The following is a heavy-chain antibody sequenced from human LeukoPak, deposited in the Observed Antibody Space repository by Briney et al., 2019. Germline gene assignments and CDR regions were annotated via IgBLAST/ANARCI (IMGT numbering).Heavy chain of an antibody. J-gene: IGHJ4*02. D-gene: IGHD3-22*01. CDR3: ARGSIENTYYYDSSSSAIWAADY. CDR1: GFTFSSYS. CDR2: ISSSSSYI. V-gene: IGHV3-21*01. Sequence: GGSLRLSCAASGFTFSSYSMNWVRQAPGKGLEWVSSISSSSSYIYSADSVKGRFTISRDNAKNSLYLQMNSLRAEDTAVYYCARGSIENTYYYDSSSSAIWAADYWGQGTLVTVSS.